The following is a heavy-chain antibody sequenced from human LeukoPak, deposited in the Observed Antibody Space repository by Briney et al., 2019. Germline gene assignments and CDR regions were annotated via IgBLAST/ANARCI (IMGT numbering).Heavy chain of an antibody. V-gene: IGHV1-2*02. D-gene: IGHD5-18*01. J-gene: IGHJ1*01. CDR2: INPNSGGT. CDR1: GYTFTGYY. CDR3: ARDRDTAKYFQH. Sequence: ASVKVSCKASGYTFTGYYMHWVRQAPGQGLEWMGWINPNSGGTNYAQKFQGRVTMTRDTSISTAYMELSRLRSDDTAVYYCARDRDTAKYFQHRGQGTLVTVSS.